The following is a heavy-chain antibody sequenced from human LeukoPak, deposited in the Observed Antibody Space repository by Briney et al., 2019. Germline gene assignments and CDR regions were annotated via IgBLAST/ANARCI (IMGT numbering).Heavy chain of an antibody. Sequence: GGSLRLSCAASGFTFSSYGMHWVRQAPGKGLEWVAVISYDGSNKYYADSVKGRFAISRDNPKNTLYLQMNSLRAEDTAVYYCAREITTVTVDYWGQGTLVTVSS. CDR2: ISYDGSNK. CDR3: AREITTVTVDY. D-gene: IGHD4-11*01. J-gene: IGHJ4*02. V-gene: IGHV3-30*03. CDR1: GFTFSSYG.